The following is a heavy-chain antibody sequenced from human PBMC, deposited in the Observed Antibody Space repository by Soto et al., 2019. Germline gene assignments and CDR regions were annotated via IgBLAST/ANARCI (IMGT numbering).Heavy chain of an antibody. V-gene: IGHV1-18*01. CDR2: ISAYNGNT. J-gene: IGHJ6*03. CDR1: GYTFTSYV. CDR3: ARGGPDSYYYYMDV. Sequence: ASVKVSCKASGYTFTSYVISWVRKPPGQGLEWMGWISAYNGNTNYAQKLQGRVTMTTDTSTSTAYMELRSLRSDDTAVYYCARGGPDSYYYYMDVWGKGTTVTVSS.